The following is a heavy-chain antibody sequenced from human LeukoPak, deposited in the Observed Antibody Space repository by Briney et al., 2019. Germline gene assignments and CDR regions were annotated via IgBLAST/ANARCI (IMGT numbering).Heavy chain of an antibody. J-gene: IGHJ4*02. V-gene: IGHV4-59*08. CDR3: ASRDSSGYYFDY. CDR2: IYYSGST. Sequence: SATLSLTCTVSGGSISSYYWSWIRQPPGKGLEWIGYIYYSGSTNYNPSLKSRVTISVDTSKNQFSLKLSSVTAADTAVYYCASRDSSGYYFDYWDQGTLVTVSS. D-gene: IGHD3-22*01. CDR1: GGSISSYY.